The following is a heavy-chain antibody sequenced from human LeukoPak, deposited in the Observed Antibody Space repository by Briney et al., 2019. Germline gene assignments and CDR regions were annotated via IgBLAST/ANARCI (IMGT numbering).Heavy chain of an antibody. CDR1: GGSFSGYY. CDR3: ARRAYYYGMYV. CDR2: INHSGST. V-gene: IGHV4-34*01. J-gene: IGHJ6*04. Sequence: PSETLSLTCAVYGGSFSGYYWSWIRQPPGKGLEWIGEINHSGSTNYNPSLKSRVTISVDTSKNQFSLKLSSVTAADTAVYYCARRAYYYGMYVWGKGTTVTVSS.